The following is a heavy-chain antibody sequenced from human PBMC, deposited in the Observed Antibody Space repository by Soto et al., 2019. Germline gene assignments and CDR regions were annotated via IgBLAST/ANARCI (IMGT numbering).Heavy chain of an antibody. J-gene: IGHJ4*02. D-gene: IGHD4-4*01. CDR3: AKRSQSKYFDY. CDR1: GFTFASYA. V-gene: IGHV3-23*01. CDR2: IGASETA. Sequence: EVQLLESGGGLVQPGGSLRLSCAASGFTFASYAMSWVRQAPGKGLEWVATIGASETAYYADSMKGLFTISRDNSKNTLYLQMNSLRVEDTAVYYCAKRSQSKYFDYRGQGTLVTVSS.